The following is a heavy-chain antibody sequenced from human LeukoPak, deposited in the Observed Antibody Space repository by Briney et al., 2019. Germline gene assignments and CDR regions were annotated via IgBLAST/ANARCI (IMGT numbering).Heavy chain of an antibody. Sequence: PGGSLRLSCAASGFTFSSYSMNWVRQAPGKGLEWVSSISSNSSYIYYADSVKGRFTISRDNAKNSLYLQMNSLGAEDTAVYYCARDAAVGTDYWGQGTLVTVSS. D-gene: IGHD6-13*01. V-gene: IGHV3-21*01. CDR2: ISSNSSYI. CDR3: ARDAAVGTDY. CDR1: GFTFSSYS. J-gene: IGHJ4*02.